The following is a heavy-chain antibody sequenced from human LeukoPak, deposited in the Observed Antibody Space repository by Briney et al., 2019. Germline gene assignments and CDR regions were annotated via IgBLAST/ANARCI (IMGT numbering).Heavy chain of an antibody. V-gene: IGHV3-21*01. CDR1: GFTFSSYS. J-gene: IGHJ4*02. Sequence: PGGPLRLSCAASGFTFSSYSMNWVRQAPGKGLDWVSSISSSSSYIYYADSVKGRFTISRDNAKNSLYLQMNSLRAEDTAVYYCAREYCSSTSCYKTGGGYWGQGTLVTVSS. CDR2: ISSSSSYI. CDR3: AREYCSSTSCYKTGGGY. D-gene: IGHD2-2*02.